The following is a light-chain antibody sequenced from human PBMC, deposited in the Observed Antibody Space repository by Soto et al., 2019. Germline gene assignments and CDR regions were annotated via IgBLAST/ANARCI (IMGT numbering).Light chain of an antibody. J-gene: IGKJ3*01. Sequence: DIQMTQSPSSLSASVGDRVNITCRASQSISSYLNWYQQKPGKAPKHLVYAASRLQSGVPSRFSGTGSGTDFTLTISSLQPEDFATYYFQQSFRTPFTFGPGNKLDIK. CDR2: AAS. CDR1: QSISSY. V-gene: IGKV1-39*01. CDR3: QQSFRTPFT.